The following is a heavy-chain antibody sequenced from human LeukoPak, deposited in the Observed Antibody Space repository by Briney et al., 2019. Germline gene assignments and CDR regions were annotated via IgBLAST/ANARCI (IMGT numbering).Heavy chain of an antibody. CDR2: ISSSSSYI. J-gene: IGHJ4*02. CDR1: GFTFSSYS. CDR3: AGDYYDSSGSFSLRY. D-gene: IGHD3-22*01. V-gene: IGHV3-21*01. Sequence: PGGSLRLSCAASGFTFSSYSMNWVRQAPGKGLEWVSSISSSSSYIYYADSVKGRFTISRDNAKNSLYLQVSSLRAEDTAVYYCAGDYYDSSGSFSLRYWGQGTLVTVSS.